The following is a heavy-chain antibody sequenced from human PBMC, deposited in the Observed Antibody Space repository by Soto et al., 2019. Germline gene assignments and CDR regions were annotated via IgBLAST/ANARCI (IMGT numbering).Heavy chain of an antibody. CDR3: TRDASRDSSARGWFDP. Sequence: GGSLRLSCAASGFTFRSFTMNWVRQAPGKGLEWVSTISSNSAYIYYTDALRGRFTISRDNAKNSLPLQMNSLRAEDTAVYDCTRDASRDSSARGWFDPWGPGTLVTVS. CDR1: GFTFRSFT. J-gene: IGHJ5*02. V-gene: IGHV3-21*01. D-gene: IGHD6-13*01. CDR2: ISSNSAYI.